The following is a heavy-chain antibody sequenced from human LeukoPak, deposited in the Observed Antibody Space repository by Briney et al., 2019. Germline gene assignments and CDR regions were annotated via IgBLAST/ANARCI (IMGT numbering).Heavy chain of an antibody. V-gene: IGHV3-21*01. CDR1: GITLDTYT. D-gene: IGHD6-13*01. Sequence: PGGSLRLSCAASGITLDTYTINWVRQAPGKGLEWVSSIVTGTGKHYGDSVKGRFTISIDNARNSLYPQMNSVRAEDTGVYYCARDKPGIAAPDVWGKGTTVTVSS. CDR3: ARDKPGIAAPDV. CDR2: IVTGTGK. J-gene: IGHJ6*04.